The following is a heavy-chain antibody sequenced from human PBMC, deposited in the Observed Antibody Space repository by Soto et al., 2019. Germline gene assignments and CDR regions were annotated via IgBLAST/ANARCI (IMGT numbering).Heavy chain of an antibody. Sequence: ETLSLTCAVYGGSFSGYYWSWIRQAPGKGLEWVSVLYNSETTYYAESVKGRFTISRDTVKNTVYLEMNNLRVDDTAVYYCARDKTQGAGWFDPWGRGTLVTVSS. CDR1: GGSFSGYY. J-gene: IGHJ5*02. V-gene: IGHV3-53*01. CDR3: ARDKTQGAGWFDP. CDR2: LYNSETT.